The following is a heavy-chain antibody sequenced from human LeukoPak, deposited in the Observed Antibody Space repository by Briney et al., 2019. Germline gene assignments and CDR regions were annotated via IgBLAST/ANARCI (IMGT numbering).Heavy chain of an antibody. CDR2: IYSSGIS. Sequence: SETLSLTRTVSGGSISNSTYCWNWIRQPAGKRLEWIGRIYSSGISMYNPSLRSRLIISTDTSKNQFSLRLSSVTAADTAVYYCAISTNHGTNSFRRFDPWGRGTLVTVSS. CDR1: GGSISNSTYC. V-gene: IGHV4-61*02. D-gene: IGHD2-8*01. J-gene: IGHJ5*02. CDR3: AISTNHGTNSFRRFDP.